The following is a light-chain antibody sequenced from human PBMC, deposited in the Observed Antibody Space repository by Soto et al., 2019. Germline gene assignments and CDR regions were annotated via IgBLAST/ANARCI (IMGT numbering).Light chain of an antibody. V-gene: IGKV3-15*01. CDR1: QSVSSN. Sequence: EIVMTQSPATLSVSPGERATLSCRASQSVSSNLAWYQQKPGQAPRLLIYGASTRATGIPARFSGSGYGTELTITISSLQSEDWAVDDCQKYNTWQRNFGGGNKGQIK. CDR3: QKYNTWQRN. CDR2: GAS. J-gene: IGKJ4*01.